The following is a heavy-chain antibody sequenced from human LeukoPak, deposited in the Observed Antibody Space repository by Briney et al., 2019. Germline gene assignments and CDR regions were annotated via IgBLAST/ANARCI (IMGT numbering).Heavy chain of an antibody. CDR2: ISSSSSYI. J-gene: IGHJ3*02. V-gene: IGHV3-21*01. CDR1: GFTFSSYS. D-gene: IGHD1-26*01. CDR3: ARDSGSSPGAFDI. Sequence: GGSLRLSCAASGFTFSSYSMNWVRRAPGKGLEWVSSISSSSSYIYYADSVKGRFTISRDNAKNSLYLQMNSLRAEDTAVYYYARDSGSSPGAFDIWGQGTMVTVSS.